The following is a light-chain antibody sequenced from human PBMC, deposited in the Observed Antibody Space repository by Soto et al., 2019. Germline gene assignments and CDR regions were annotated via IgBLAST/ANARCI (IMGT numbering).Light chain of an antibody. V-gene: IGKV3-20*01. CDR1: QTFVSTY. CDR2: DAS. J-gene: IGKJ4*01. CDR3: HYYGGSPT. Sequence: ELVLTQSPGTLSLSPGHRATLSCRASQTFVSTYLAWYQQKPGRAPRLLIYDASNRATGIPDRFSGSGSGPDFTLTISRLEPEDFAVYYCHYYGGSPTFGGGTKVDIK.